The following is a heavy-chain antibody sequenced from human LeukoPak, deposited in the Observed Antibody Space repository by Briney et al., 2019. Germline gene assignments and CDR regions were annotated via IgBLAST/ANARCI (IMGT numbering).Heavy chain of an antibody. J-gene: IGHJ4*02. CDR3: ARRAYYDSSGYRY. D-gene: IGHD3-22*01. CDR2: IYPGDSDT. V-gene: IGHV5-51*01. CDR1: GYSFTSYW. Sequence: GESLKISCKGSGYSFTSYWIGWVRQMPGKGLERMGIIYPGDSDTRYSPSFQGQVTISADKSISTAYLQWSSLKASDTAMYYCARRAYYDSSGYRYWGQGTLVTVSS.